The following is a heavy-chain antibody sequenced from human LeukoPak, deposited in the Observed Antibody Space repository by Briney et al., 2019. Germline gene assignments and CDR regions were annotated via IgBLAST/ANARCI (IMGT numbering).Heavy chain of an antibody. CDR1: GGSISSGSYY. D-gene: IGHD1-7*01. CDR3: ASTYNWNYGLDY. V-gene: IGHV4-61*02. J-gene: IGHJ4*02. Sequence: SETLSLTCTVSGGSISSGSYYWSWIRQPAGKGLEWIGRIYTSGSTNYNPSLKSRVTISVDTSKNQFFLKLSSVTAADTAVYYCASTYNWNYGLDYWGQGTLVTVSS. CDR2: IYTSGST.